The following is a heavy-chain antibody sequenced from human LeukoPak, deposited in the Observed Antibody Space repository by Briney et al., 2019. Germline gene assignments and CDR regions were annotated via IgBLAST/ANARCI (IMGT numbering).Heavy chain of an antibody. CDR3: ARMVRGVTTPDY. CDR2: ISSSSYI. Sequence: GGSLRLSCAASGFTFSSYSMNWVRQAPGKGLEWVSSISSSSYIYYADSVKGRFTISRDNAKNSLYLQMNSLRAEDTAVYYCARMVRGVTTPDYWGQGTLVTVSS. V-gene: IGHV3-21*01. J-gene: IGHJ4*02. CDR1: GFTFSSYS. D-gene: IGHD3-10*01.